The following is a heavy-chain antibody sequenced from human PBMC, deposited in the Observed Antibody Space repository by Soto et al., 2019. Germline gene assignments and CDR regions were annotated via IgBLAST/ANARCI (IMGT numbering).Heavy chain of an antibody. Sequence: VEVSCKASGGTVSSYTISWARQAPGQGLEWMGRIIPILGIANYAQKFQGRVTITADKSTSTAYMELSSLRSEDTAVYYCARLGVTTHYYYMDVWGKGTTVTVSS. D-gene: IGHD4-4*01. V-gene: IGHV1-69*02. J-gene: IGHJ6*03. CDR3: ARLGVTTHYYYMDV. CDR2: IIPILGIA. CDR1: GGTVSSYT.